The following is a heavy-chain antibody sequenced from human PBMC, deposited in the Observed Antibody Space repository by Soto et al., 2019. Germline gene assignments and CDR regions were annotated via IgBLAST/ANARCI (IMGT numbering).Heavy chain of an antibody. J-gene: IGHJ2*01. CDR3: ARDPGILTYYYDSSGYYNWYFDL. D-gene: IGHD3-22*01. CDR1: GYTFTGYY. V-gene: IGHV1-2*04. Sequence: ASVKVSCKASGYTFTGYYMHWVRQAPGQGLEWMGWINPNSGGTNYAQKFQGWVTMTRATSISTAYMELSRLRSDDTAVYYCARDPGILTYYYDSSGYYNWYFDLWGRGTLVTVSS. CDR2: INPNSGGT.